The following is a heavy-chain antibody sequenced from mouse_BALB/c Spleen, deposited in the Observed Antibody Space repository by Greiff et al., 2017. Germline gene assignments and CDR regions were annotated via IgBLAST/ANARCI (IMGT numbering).Heavy chain of an antibody. V-gene: IGHV2-6-4*01. Sequence: VKLMESGPGLVAPAQSLSITCTASGFSLSRYSVHWVRQPPGKGLEWLGMIWGGGSTDYNSALKSRLSISKDNSKSHVFLKMNSLQTDDTAMYYCAINRDYYGFDYWGQGTTLTVSS. CDR2: IWGGGST. CDR3: AINRDYYGFDY. CDR1: GFSLSRYS. J-gene: IGHJ2*01. D-gene: IGHD1-1*01.